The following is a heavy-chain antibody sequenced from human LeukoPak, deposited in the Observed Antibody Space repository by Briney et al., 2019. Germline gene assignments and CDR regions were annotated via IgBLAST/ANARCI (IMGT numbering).Heavy chain of an antibody. D-gene: IGHD4-23*01. CDR2: ISGDCGSP. V-gene: IGHV3-43*02. CDR1: GFTFDDYA. J-gene: IGHJ4*02. Sequence: GGSLRLSCAASGFTFDDYAMHWVRQAPGEGLEWVSLISGDCGSPYYADSVKGRFTISRDNSKNSLYLQMNSLRTEDTALYYCAKDISWGGNSGDYWGQGTLVTVSS. CDR3: AKDISWGGNSGDY.